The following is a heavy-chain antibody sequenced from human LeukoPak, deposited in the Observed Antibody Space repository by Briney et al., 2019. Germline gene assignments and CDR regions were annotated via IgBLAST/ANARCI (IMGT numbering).Heavy chain of an antibody. CDR2: INPSGGST. CDR3: ATGITGYSSSWYYYYYGMDV. J-gene: IGHJ6*02. V-gene: IGHV1-46*01. D-gene: IGHD6-13*01. CDR1: GYTFTSYY. Sequence: ASVKVSCKASGYTFTSYYMHWVRQAPGQGLEWMGIINPSGGSTSYAQKFQGRVTMARDTSTSTVYMELSSLRSEDTAVYYCATGITGYSSSWYYYYYGMDVWGQGITVTVSS.